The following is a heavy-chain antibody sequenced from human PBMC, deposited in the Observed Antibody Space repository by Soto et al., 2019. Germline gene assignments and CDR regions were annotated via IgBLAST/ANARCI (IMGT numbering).Heavy chain of an antibody. CDR2: IYHSGST. V-gene: IGHV4-30-2*01. CDR1: GGSISSGGYS. Sequence: QLHLQESGSGLVKPSQTLSLTCAVSGGSISSGGYSWSWIRQPPGKGLNYIGYIYHSGSTYYNPSLTSRVTISVDRSKNQFSLKLSSVTAADTAVYYCARVRSGWGIDYWGQGTLVTVSS. CDR3: ARVRSGWGIDY. D-gene: IGHD6-19*01. J-gene: IGHJ4*02.